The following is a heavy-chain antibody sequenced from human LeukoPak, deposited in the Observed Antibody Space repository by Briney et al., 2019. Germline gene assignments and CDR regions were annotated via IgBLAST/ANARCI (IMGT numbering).Heavy chain of an antibody. J-gene: IGHJ4*02. CDR3: AGNNILTGYYLFDY. CDR2: ISSSSSTV. D-gene: IGHD3-9*01. V-gene: IGHV3-48*04. Sequence: GGSLRLSCAASGFTFSGCSMNWVRQAPGKWLEWVSYISSSSSTVYYADSVKGRFTISRDNAKNSLYLQMNSLRADDTAVYYCAGNNILTGYYLFDYWGQGTLVTVSS. CDR1: GFTFSGCS.